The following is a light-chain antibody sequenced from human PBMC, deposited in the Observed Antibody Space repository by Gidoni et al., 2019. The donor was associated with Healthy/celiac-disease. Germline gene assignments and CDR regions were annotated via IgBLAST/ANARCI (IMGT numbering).Light chain of an antibody. Sequence: DIQMTQSPSTLSASVGDRVTITCRASQSISSWLAWYQQKPGKAPKLLIYKASSLESGVPSRFSGSGSGTEFALTISSLQPDDFATYYCQQYNSYPYTFGQGTKLEIK. J-gene: IGKJ2*01. V-gene: IGKV1-5*03. CDR1: QSISSW. CDR3: QQYNSYPYT. CDR2: KAS.